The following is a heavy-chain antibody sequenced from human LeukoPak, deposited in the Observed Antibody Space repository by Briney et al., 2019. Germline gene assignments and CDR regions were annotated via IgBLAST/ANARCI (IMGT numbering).Heavy chain of an antibody. Sequence: SETLSLTCTVSGGSISSSNCCWGWIRQPPGKGLEWIGSIYYSGSTYYNPSLKSRVTISVDTSKNQFSLKLSSVTAADTAVYYCARHVQWLVRLDPWGQGTLVTVSS. CDR1: GGSISSSNCC. CDR2: IYYSGST. V-gene: IGHV4-39*01. J-gene: IGHJ5*02. CDR3: ARHVQWLVRLDP. D-gene: IGHD6-19*01.